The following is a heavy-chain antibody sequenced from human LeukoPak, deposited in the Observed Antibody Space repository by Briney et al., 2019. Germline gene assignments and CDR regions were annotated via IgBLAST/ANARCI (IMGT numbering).Heavy chain of an antibody. CDR1: GGSISSHY. CDR3: ARGIRVTASLLSVGFYFDY. J-gene: IGHJ4*02. Sequence: SETLSLTCTVSGGSISSHYWSWIRQPPGKGLEWIGYIYYSGSTNYNPSLKSRVTISVDTSKNQFSLKLSSVTAADTAVYYCARGIRVTASLLSVGFYFDYWGQGTLVTVSS. D-gene: IGHD2-21*02. V-gene: IGHV4-59*11. CDR2: IYYSGST.